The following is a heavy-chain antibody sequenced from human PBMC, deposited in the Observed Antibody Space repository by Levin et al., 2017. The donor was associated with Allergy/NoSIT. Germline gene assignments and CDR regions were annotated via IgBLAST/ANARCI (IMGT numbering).Heavy chain of an antibody. CDR1: GFTFSDYG. V-gene: IGHV3-30*03. D-gene: IGHD5-12*01. CDR2: IADDGVNK. CDR3: ARDQWLRESYYFDY. J-gene: IGHJ4*02. Sequence: QPGGSLRLSCLASGFTFSDYGMHWVRQAPGRGLEWVAVIADDGVNKYYASSLKGRFTVSRDNSKNTLYLHMNSLRPEDTAVYFCARDQWLRESYYFDYWGQGTLVTVSS.